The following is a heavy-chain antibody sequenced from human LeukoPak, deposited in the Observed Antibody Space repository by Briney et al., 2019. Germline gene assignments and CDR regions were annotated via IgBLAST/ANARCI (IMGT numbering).Heavy chain of an antibody. D-gene: IGHD6-19*01. V-gene: IGHV1-18*04. CDR1: GYTFTGYY. Sequence: ASVKVSCKASGYTFTGYYMHWVRQAPGQGLEWMGWISAYNGNTNYAQKLQGRVTMTTDTSTSTAYMELRSLRSDDTAVYYCAREVYSSGPPGYWGQGTLVTVSS. J-gene: IGHJ4*02. CDR2: ISAYNGNT. CDR3: AREVYSSGPPGY.